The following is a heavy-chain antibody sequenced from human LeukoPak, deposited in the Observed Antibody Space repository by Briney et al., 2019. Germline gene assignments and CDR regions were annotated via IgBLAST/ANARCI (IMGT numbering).Heavy chain of an antibody. CDR2: IYYSGST. Sequence: SETLSLTCTVSGCSISSSSYYWVWIRQPPGKGLEWIGSIYYSGSTYYNPPLKSRVTISVDTSKNQFSLKLSSVTAADTAVYYCARHSHWFDPWGQGTLDTVSS. J-gene: IGHJ5*02. V-gene: IGHV4-39*01. CDR1: GCSISSSSYY. CDR3: ARHSHWFDP.